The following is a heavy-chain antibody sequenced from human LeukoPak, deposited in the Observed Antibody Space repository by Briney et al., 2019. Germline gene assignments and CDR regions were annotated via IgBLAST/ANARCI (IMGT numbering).Heavy chain of an antibody. CDR2: IYPGDSDT. D-gene: IGHD5-24*01. J-gene: IGHJ4*02. Sequence: GESLEISCKGSGYSFTSYWIGWVRQMPGKGLEWMGIIYPGDSDTRYSPSFQGQVTISADKSISTAYLQWSSLKASDTAMYYCARLELGDGYNYRLDYWGQGALVTVSS. CDR1: GYSFTSYW. CDR3: ARLELGDGYNYRLDY. V-gene: IGHV5-51*01.